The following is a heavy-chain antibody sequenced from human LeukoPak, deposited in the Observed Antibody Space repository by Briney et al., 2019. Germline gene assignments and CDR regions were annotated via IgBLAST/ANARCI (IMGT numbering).Heavy chain of an antibody. V-gene: IGHV3-30-3*01. Sequence: PGGSLRLSCAASGFTFSSYAMHWVRQAPGKGLEGVAVISYDGSNKYYADSVKGRFTISRDNSKNTLYLQMNSLRAEDTAVYYCARDPVAGYYFDYWGQGTLVTVSS. CDR2: ISYDGSNK. D-gene: IGHD6-19*01. J-gene: IGHJ4*02. CDR1: GFTFSSYA. CDR3: ARDPVAGYYFDY.